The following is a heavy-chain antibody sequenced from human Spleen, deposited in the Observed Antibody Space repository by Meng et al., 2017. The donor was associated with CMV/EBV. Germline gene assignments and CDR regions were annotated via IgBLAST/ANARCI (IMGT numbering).Heavy chain of an antibody. D-gene: IGHD3-3*01. CDR3: ARHYDFWSDFNWFDS. V-gene: IGHV4-59*01. CDR1: GASIDNYY. Sequence: SETLSLTCTVSGASIDNYYRSWIRQPPGKGLEWIGYIYYNGNTKNNPSLKSRLTISVDTSKNQFSLKLTSVTAADTAVYYCARHYDFWSDFNWFDSWGQGTLVTVSS. J-gene: IGHJ5*01. CDR2: IYYNGNT.